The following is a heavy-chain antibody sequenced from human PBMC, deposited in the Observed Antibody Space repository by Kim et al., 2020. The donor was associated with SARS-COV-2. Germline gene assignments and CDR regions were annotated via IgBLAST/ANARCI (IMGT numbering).Heavy chain of an antibody. CDR3: ASFLQLPTWRGRHGMDV. CDR2: INHSGST. Sequence: SETLSLTCAVYGGSFSGYYWSWIRQPPGKGLEWIGEINHSGSTNYNPSLKSRVTISVDTSKNQFSLKLSSVTAADTAVYYCASFLQLPTWRGRHGMDVWGQGTTVTVSS. CDR1: GGSFSGYY. D-gene: IGHD2-2*01. J-gene: IGHJ6*02. V-gene: IGHV4-34*01.